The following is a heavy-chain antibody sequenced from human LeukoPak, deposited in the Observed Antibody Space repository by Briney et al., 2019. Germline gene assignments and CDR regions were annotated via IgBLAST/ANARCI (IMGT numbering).Heavy chain of an antibody. V-gene: IGHV3-23*01. CDR1: GSTFSSYG. CDR2: ISGSGGST. Sequence: GGSLRLSCAASGSTFSSYGMSWVRQAPGKGLEWVSAISGSGGSTYYADSVKGRFTISRDNSKDTLYLQMNSLRAEDTAVYYCAKDRGPADYDSSGYYRFFDYWGQGTLVTVSS. J-gene: IGHJ4*02. CDR3: AKDRGPADYDSSGYYRFFDY. D-gene: IGHD3-22*01.